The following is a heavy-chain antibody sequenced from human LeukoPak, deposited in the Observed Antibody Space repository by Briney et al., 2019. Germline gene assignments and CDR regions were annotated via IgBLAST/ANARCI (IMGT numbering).Heavy chain of an antibody. Sequence: GGSLRLSCEASGFVFSGYGMHWVRQVPGKGLVWVSHINSDGSWTSYADSVKGRFTISKDNAKNTVYLQMNSLRAEDTAVYYCVSFYETYWGRGTLVTVSS. CDR2: INSDGSWT. J-gene: IGHJ4*02. CDR1: GFVFSGYG. CDR3: VSFYETY. D-gene: IGHD2/OR15-2a*01. V-gene: IGHV3-74*01.